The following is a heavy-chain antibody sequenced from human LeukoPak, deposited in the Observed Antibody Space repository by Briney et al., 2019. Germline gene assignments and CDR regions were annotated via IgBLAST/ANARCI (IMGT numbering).Heavy chain of an antibody. D-gene: IGHD3-22*01. J-gene: IGHJ2*01. CDR2: IYHSGST. CDR3: ARVVVITTDWYFDL. V-gene: IGHV4-30-2*01. CDR1: GGSISSGGYS. Sequence: SQTLSLTCAASGGSISSGGYSWSWIRQPPGKGLEWIGYIYHSGSTYYNPSLKSRVTISVDRSKNQFSLKLSSVTAADTAVYYCARVVVITTDWYFDLWGRGTLVTVSS.